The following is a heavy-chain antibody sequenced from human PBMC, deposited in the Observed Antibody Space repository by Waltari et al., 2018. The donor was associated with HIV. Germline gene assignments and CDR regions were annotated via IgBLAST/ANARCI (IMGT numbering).Heavy chain of an antibody. CDR1: GFTLLNHG. J-gene: IGHJ4*02. Sequence: EVHLVESGGGLVKPGGSLRVSCTVSGFTLLNHGMTWVRQAPGKGLEWLGLIKSKNDGGTIDYAAPVKDRFTILRDDSKHTLYLEMSSLKIEDTGIYYCVTDAVAVPLDTAYWGQGTLVTVSS. CDR2: IKSKNDGGTI. CDR3: VTDAVAVPLDTAY. D-gene: IGHD2-21*01. V-gene: IGHV3-15*01.